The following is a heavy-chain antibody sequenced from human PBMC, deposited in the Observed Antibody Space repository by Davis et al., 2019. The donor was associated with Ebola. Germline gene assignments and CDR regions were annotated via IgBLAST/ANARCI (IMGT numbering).Heavy chain of an antibody. D-gene: IGHD1-1*01. J-gene: IGHJ4*02. CDR1: GFTFTSSA. CDR2: IVVGSGNT. CDR3: ARDTRVRPFDY. V-gene: IGHV1-58*02. Sequence: SVKVSCKASGFTFTSSAMQWVRQARGQRLEWIGWIVVGSGNTNYAQKFQERVTITRDTSTSTAYMELRSLRSDDTAVYYCARDTRVRPFDYWGQGTLVTVSS.